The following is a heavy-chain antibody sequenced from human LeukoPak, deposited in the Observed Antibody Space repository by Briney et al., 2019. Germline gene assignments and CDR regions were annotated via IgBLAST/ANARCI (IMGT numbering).Heavy chain of an antibody. CDR1: GGSFSGYY. J-gene: IGHJ5*02. Sequence: SETLSLTCAVYGGSFSGYYWSWIRQPPGKGLEWIGDNASLKSRVTISVDTSKNQFSLKLSSVTAADTAVYYCARRGSHTIFEVVSSNWFDPWGQGTLVTVSS. D-gene: IGHD3-3*01. V-gene: IGHV4-34*01. CDR3: ARRGSHTIFEVVSSNWFDP.